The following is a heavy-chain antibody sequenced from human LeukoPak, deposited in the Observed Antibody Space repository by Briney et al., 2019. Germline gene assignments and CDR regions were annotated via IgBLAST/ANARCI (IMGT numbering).Heavy chain of an antibody. Sequence: ASVNVSCKASGYTFTSYAMHWVRQAPGQRLEWMGWINAGNGNTKYSQKFQGRVTITRDTSASTAYMELSSLRSEDTAVYYCARGTIAAAEYYFDYWGQGTLVTVSS. V-gene: IGHV1-3*01. CDR1: GYTFTSYA. J-gene: IGHJ4*02. D-gene: IGHD6-13*01. CDR3: ARGTIAAAEYYFDY. CDR2: INAGNGNT.